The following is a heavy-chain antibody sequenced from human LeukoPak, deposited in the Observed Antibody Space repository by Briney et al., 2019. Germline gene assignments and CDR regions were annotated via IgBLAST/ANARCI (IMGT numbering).Heavy chain of an antibody. V-gene: IGHV3-23*01. CDR2: ISDTKT. D-gene: IGHD3-10*01. J-gene: IGHJ4*02. Sequence: PGGSLRLSCAASGFTFSTNAMSWVRQAPGKGLEWVSAISDTKTYYADAVKGRFTISRDNSKGTLYLQMSSLRAEDTAMYYCVKDETVSGVNYFASWGQGTLVTVSS. CDR1: GFTFSTNA. CDR3: VKDETVSGVNYFAS.